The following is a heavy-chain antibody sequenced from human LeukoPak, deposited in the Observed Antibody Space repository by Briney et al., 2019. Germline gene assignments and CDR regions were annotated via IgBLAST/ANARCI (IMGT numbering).Heavy chain of an antibody. CDR3: ATENYGSLAG. CDR1: GLTFSRDW. J-gene: IGHJ4*02. D-gene: IGHD2-15*01. V-gene: IGHV3-7*01. Sequence: TGGSLRLSCEASGLTFSRDWMGWVRQAPGKGLEWVANIRQDGGETYYGDSVKGRFIISRDNAKNSLYLQMNSLRAEDTAVYYCATENYGSLAGWGQGTLVTVSS. CDR2: IRQDGGET.